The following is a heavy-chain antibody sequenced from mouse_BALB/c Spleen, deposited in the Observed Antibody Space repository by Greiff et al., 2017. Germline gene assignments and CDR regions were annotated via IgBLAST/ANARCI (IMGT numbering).Heavy chain of an antibody. CDR3: ARSYYYGSSTGYFDV. CDR1: GYAFSSYW. V-gene: IGHV1-80*01. Sequence: QVHVKQSGAELVRPGSSVKISCKASGYAFSSYWMNWVKQRPGQGLEWIGQIYPGDGDTNYNGKFKGKATLTADKSSSTAYMQLSSLTSEDSAVYFCARSYYYGSSTGYFDVWGAGTTVTVSS. CDR2: IYPGDGDT. J-gene: IGHJ1*01. D-gene: IGHD1-1*01.